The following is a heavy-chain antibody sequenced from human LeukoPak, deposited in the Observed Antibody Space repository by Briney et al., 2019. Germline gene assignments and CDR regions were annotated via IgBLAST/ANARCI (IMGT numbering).Heavy chain of an antibody. V-gene: IGHV1-69*13. J-gene: IGHJ4*02. Sequence: GASVKVSCKASGDTFSNYGISWLRQAPGQGLEWMGDIIPIFGPSNYAQKFKGRVTITADESTRTAYMELSGLRSEDTAVYYCAREGDSSMITGWFDYWGQGTLVTVSS. CDR1: GDTFSNYG. CDR3: AREGDSSMITGWFDY. D-gene: IGHD3-16*01. CDR2: IIPIFGPS.